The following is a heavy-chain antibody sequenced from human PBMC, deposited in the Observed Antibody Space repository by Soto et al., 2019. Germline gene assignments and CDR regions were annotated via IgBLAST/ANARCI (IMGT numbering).Heavy chain of an antibody. V-gene: IGHV5-51*01. D-gene: IGHD3-10*01. CDR2: IYPGDSDT. CDR3: AGLPGVRGVFDSFNV. J-gene: IGHJ3*01. Sequence: GESLKISCKGSGYSFAGYWIGWVRQMPGKGLDWMGVIYPGDSDTRYSPSFHGQVTISADNSISTAYLQRSSLKASDTAMYFCAGLPGVRGVFDSFNVWGQGTMATVSS. CDR1: GYSFAGYW.